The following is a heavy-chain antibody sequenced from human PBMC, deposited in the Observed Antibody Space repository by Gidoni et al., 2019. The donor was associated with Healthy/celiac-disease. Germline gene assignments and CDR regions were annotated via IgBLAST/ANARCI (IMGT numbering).Heavy chain of an antibody. D-gene: IGHD6-6*01. CDR2: IIPIFGTA. CDR3: ARDVSGIAARHVSGEFFVGNLFI. V-gene: IGHV1-69*01. Sequence: QVQLVQSGAEVKKPGSSVKVSCKASGGTFSSYAISWVRQAPGQGLEWMGGIIPIFGTANYAQKFQGRVTITADESTSTAYMELSSLRSEDTAVYYCARDVSGIAARHVSGEFFVGNLFIWGQGTLVTVSS. J-gene: IGHJ4*02. CDR1: GGTFSSYA.